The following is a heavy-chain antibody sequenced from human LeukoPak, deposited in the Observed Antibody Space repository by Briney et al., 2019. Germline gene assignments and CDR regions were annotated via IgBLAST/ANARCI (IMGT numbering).Heavy chain of an antibody. CDR2: INTYNGNT. J-gene: IGHJ6*03. V-gene: IGHV1-18*01. CDR3: ARGYYDFWSGYYIDYYYYMDV. CDR1: GYTFTNYG. Sequence: ASVKVSCKASGYTFTNYGISWVRQAPGQGLEWMGWINTYNGNTNYAQKLRGRVTMTTDTSTSTAYMELRSLRSDDTAVYYCARGYYDFWSGYYIDYYYYMDVWGKGTTVTVSS. D-gene: IGHD3-3*01.